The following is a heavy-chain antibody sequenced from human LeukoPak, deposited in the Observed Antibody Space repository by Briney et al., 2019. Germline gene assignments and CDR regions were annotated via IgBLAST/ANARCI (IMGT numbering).Heavy chain of an antibody. CDR1: GYTFTAYY. CDR2: IYPNSGGT. J-gene: IGHJ4*02. V-gene: IGHV1-2*02. CDR3: ARDESIATFKSGTLPH. Sequence: ASVKVSCKASGYTFTAYYIHLVRQAAGKGLEWLGWIYPNSGGTNLAQKFQGRVTLTTDTSISTAYMELSSLRSDDTAVYFCARDESIATFKSGTLPHWGQGTLLTVSS. D-gene: IGHD3-3*01.